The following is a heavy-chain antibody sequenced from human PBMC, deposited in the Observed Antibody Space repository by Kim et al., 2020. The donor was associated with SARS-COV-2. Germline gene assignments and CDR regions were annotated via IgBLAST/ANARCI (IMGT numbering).Heavy chain of an antibody. CDR2: ISDSSTDI. V-gene: IGHV3-11*01. CDR3: ARVVYSSIDY. D-gene: IGHD5-18*01. J-gene: IGHJ4*02. Sequence: GGSLRLSCAASGFAFTNSYMSWIRQAPGKGLDWLTFISDSSTDIYYADSVKGRFTISRDNAKNSLYLQMNGLRGDDTAMYYCARVVYSSIDYWGRGTLVTVSS. CDR1: GFAFTNSY.